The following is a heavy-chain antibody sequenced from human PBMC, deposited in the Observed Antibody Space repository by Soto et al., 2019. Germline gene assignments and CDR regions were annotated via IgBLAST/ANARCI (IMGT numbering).Heavy chain of an antibody. CDR3: RRFRREGYYNF. J-gene: IGHJ4*02. CDR1: GFTLSDYY. CDR2: ISISGTTI. Sequence: QVQLVESGGGLVKPGGSLRLSCAASGFTLSDYYMTWIRQAPGKGLEWVSDISISGTTIHYADSVRGRFTISRDNAKNPPWLTMNTLGAEATAVDFWRRFRREGYYNFWGQGTLVTVSS. D-gene: IGHD3-9*01. V-gene: IGHV3-11*01.